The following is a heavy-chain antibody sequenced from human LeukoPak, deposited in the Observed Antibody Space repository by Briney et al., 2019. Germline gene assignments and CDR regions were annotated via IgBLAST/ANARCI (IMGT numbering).Heavy chain of an antibody. D-gene: IGHD2-2*01. CDR1: GFTFSRYA. Sequence: GGSLRLSCSASGFTFSRYAMHWVRQAPGKGLEYVSGISPSGDSTYFADSVKGRFTISRDNSKNTLYLQMSSLKAEDTAVYYCVKTYGYCSSTGCYVFDYWGQGTLVTVSS. V-gene: IGHV3-64D*09. CDR2: ISPSGDST. CDR3: VKTYGYCSSTGCYVFDY. J-gene: IGHJ4*02.